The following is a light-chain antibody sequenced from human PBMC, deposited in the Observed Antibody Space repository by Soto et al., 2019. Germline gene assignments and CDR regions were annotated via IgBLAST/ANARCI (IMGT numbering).Light chain of an antibody. CDR1: QRVSSY. Sequence: EIVMTQSHATLSVSPGERSTLSCRASQRVSSYLAWYQQKPGQAHRLLIYDASNRATGIPARFSGSGSGTDFTLTISSLEPEDFAVYYCQQRSNWPRTFGQGTKVDI. V-gene: IGKV3-11*01. CDR2: DAS. CDR3: QQRSNWPRT. J-gene: IGKJ1*01.